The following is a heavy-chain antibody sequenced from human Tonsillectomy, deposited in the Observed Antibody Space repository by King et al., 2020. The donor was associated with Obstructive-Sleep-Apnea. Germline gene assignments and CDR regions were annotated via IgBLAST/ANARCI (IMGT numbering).Heavy chain of an antibody. V-gene: IGHV4-31*03. Sequence: VQLQESGPGLVKPSQTLSLTCTVSGGSISSGGYYWSWIRQHPGKGLEWIGYIYYSGSTYYNPSLKSRVTISVDTSKNQFSLKLGSVTAADTAVYYCAREGGGPGGYYYYGMDVWGQGTTVTVSS. J-gene: IGHJ6*02. CDR1: GGSISSGGYY. CDR2: IYYSGST. CDR3: AREGGGPGGYYYYGMDV. D-gene: IGHD2-15*01.